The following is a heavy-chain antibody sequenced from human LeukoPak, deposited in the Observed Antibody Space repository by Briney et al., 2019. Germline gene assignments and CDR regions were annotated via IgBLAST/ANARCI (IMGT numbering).Heavy chain of an antibody. CDR2: IYYSRST. CDR1: GGSISSGDYH. CDR3: ARGDTSMLTGIDY. V-gene: IGHV4-30-4*01. D-gene: IGHD5-18*01. J-gene: IGHJ4*02. Sequence: SQPLSLTCTVSGGSISSGDYHWSWIRQPPGKGLEWIGYIYYSRSTYYNPSLKSRVTISVDTSKNQFFLNLRSTTAADTAVYYCARGDTSMLTGIDYWGQGTLVTVSS.